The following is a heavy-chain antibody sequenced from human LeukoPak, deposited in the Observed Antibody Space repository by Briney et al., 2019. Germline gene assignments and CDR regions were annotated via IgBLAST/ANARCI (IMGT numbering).Heavy chain of an antibody. V-gene: IGHV1-69*04. CDR1: GGTFSSYA. D-gene: IGHD2-2*01. CDR3: ARGGEYCSSTRCFYGMDV. J-gene: IGHJ6*02. CDR2: IIPFLGIA. Sequence: ASVKVSCKASGGTFSSYAISWVRQAPGQGLEWMGRIIPFLGIANYAQRFQGRVTITADKSTSTAYMELGSLRSEDTAVYYCARGGEYCSSTRCFYGMDVWGQGTTVTVSS.